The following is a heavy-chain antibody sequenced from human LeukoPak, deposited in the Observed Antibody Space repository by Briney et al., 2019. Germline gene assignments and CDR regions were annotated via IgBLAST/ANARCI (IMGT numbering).Heavy chain of an antibody. CDR2: ISNSGSTI. Sequence: GGSLRLSCAASGFTFSSYIMGWVRQAPGKGLEWLSYISNSGSTIYYADSVKGRFSISRDNAKNSLWLQMSSLRAEDTAVYYCARGRGSCSGGTCYVDFWGQGTLVTVSS. J-gene: IGHJ4*02. D-gene: IGHD2-15*01. V-gene: IGHV3-48*01. CDR3: ARGRGSCSGGTCYVDF. CDR1: GFTFSSYI.